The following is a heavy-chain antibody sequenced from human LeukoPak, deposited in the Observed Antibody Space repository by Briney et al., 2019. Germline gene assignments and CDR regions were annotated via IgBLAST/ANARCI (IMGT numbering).Heavy chain of an antibody. CDR3: ARKVPSAQSDF. J-gene: IGHJ4*02. Sequence: GGSLRLSCAVSGFTFNAYSMMWVRQAPEKGLEWVSSISESSYHIYYADSVKGRFTISRDNAKNSLYLQMNSLRADDTAVYYCARKVPSAQSDFWGQGTLVTVSS. CDR1: GFTFNAYS. CDR2: ISESSYHI. V-gene: IGHV3-21*01.